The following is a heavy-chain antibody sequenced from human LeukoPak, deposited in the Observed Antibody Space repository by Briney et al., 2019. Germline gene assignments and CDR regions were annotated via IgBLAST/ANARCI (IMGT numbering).Heavy chain of an antibody. Sequence: GGSLRLSCASSGFTFSSYVMSWVRQAPGKGLEWVSTISGSGGSEYYADSVKGRFTISRDKSKNTLSLEMNSLRAEDAAVYYCAKSRADRYSSLDYWGQGTLVTVSS. CDR3: AKSRADRYSSLDY. CDR1: GFTFSSYV. CDR2: ISGSGGSE. D-gene: IGHD2-15*01. V-gene: IGHV3-23*01. J-gene: IGHJ4*02.